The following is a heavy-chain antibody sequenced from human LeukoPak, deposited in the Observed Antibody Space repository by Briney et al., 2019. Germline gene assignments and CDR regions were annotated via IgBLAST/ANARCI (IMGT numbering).Heavy chain of an antibody. CDR3: ARGHRKSGKLLSIVGATYNWFDP. CDR2: IYYSGST. J-gene: IGHJ5*02. D-gene: IGHD1-26*01. Sequence: PSETLSLTCTVSGGSISSYYWSWIRQPPGKGLEWIGYIYYSGSTNYNPSLKSRVTISVDTSKNQFSLKLSSVTAADTAVYYCARGHRKSGKLLSIVGATYNWFDPWGQGTLVTVSS. V-gene: IGHV4-59*01. CDR1: GGSISSYY.